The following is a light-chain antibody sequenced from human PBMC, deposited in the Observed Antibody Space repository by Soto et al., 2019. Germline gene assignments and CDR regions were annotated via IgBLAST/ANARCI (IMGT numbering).Light chain of an antibody. CDR3: QQYNNFPWT. V-gene: IGKV1-5*01. Sequence: DIQMTQSPSTLSASVGDTVTITCRAGQSITNWLAWYQQKPGRAPNLLIYDASNLEDGVPSRFSGSGSGTEFTLTISSLQPDDFATYYCQQYNNFPWTFSQGTKVDIK. J-gene: IGKJ1*01. CDR1: QSITNW. CDR2: DAS.